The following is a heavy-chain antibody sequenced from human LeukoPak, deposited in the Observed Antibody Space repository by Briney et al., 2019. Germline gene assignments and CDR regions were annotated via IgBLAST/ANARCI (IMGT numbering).Heavy chain of an antibody. CDR1: GFTFSRYG. CDR2: ISGSGGRT. J-gene: IGHJ6*03. V-gene: IGHV3-23*01. D-gene: IGHD6-19*01. Sequence: PGGSLRLSCAASGFTFSRYGMSWVRQAPGKGLEWVSAISGSGGRTYYADSVKGRFTISRDNSKNTLYLQMNSLRAEDTAVYYCARRYSSGWYFNYYYMDVWGKGTTVTISS. CDR3: ARRYSSGWYFNYYYMDV.